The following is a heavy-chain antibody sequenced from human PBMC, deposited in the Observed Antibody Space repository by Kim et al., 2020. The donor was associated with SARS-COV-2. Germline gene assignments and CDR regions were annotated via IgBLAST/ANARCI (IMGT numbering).Heavy chain of an antibody. Sequence: GGSLRLSCAASGFIFHEYTMHWVRQAPGKGLEWVALTTWDGGSTFYADSVKGRFTISRDNSENSLYMQMNSLTIEDSALYYCAKEKSRMWDYWGQGTLVTVSS. J-gene: IGHJ4*02. CDR1: GFIFHEYT. CDR3: AKEKSRMWDY. CDR2: TTWDGGST. D-gene: IGHD2-21*01. V-gene: IGHV3-43*01.